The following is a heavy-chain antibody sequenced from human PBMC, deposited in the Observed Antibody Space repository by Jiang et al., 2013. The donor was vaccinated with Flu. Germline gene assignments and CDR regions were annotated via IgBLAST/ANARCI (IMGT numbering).Heavy chain of an antibody. CDR2: IYYSGST. CDR3: ARGDPGYDILTGYYTGYYFDY. D-gene: IGHD3-9*01. V-gene: IGHV4-59*01. J-gene: IGHJ4*02. Sequence: GSGLVKPSETLSLTCTVSGGSISSYYWSWIRQPPGKGLEWIGYIYYSGSTNYNPSLKSRVTISVDTSKNQFSLKLSSVTAADTAVYYCARGDPGYDILTGYYTGYYFDYWGQGTLVTVSS. CDR1: GGSISSYY.